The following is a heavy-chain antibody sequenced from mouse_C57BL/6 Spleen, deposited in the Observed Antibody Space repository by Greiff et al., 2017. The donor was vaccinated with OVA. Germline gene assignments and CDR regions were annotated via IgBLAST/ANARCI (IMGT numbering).Heavy chain of an antibody. Sequence: EVKLMEPGGGLVKPGGSLKLSCAASGFTFSDYGMHWVRQAPEKGLEWVAYISSGSSTIYYADTVKGRFTISRDNAKNTLFLQMTSLRSEDTAMYYCASTLYYSNYGFAYWGQGTLVTVSA. CDR1: GFTFSDYG. J-gene: IGHJ3*01. CDR2: ISSGSSTI. V-gene: IGHV5-17*01. D-gene: IGHD2-5*01. CDR3: ASTLYYSNYGFAY.